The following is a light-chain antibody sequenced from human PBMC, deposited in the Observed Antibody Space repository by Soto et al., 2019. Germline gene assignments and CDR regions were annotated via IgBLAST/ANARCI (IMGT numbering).Light chain of an antibody. J-gene: IGKJ1*01. CDR2: GAS. V-gene: IGKV3-15*01. CDR1: QSVSSN. Sequence: EIVMTQSPATLSVSPGERATLSCRASQSVSSNLAWYQQKPGQAPRLLIYGASTRATGIPARFSGSGSGTEFTLTISSLQSEDFAVYYCQQYNNWLWTFGQGTKVASK. CDR3: QQYNNWLWT.